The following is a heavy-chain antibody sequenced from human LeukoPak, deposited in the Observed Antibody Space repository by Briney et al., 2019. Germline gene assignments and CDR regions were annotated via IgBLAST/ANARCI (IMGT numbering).Heavy chain of an antibody. J-gene: IGHJ4*02. D-gene: IGHD1-1*01. CDR3: ARGSERTKRLTFDY. CDR1: GFTVSSIY. V-gene: IGHV3-53*01. CDR2: IYSGGST. Sequence: PGGSLRLSCAASGFTVSSIYMSWVRQAPGKGLEWVSVIYSGGSTYYADSVKGRFTISRDNSKNTLYLQMNSLRAEDTAVYYCARGSERTKRLTFDYWGQGTLVTASS.